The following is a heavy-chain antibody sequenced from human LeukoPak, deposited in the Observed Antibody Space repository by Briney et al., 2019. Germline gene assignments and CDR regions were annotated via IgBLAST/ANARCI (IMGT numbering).Heavy chain of an antibody. Sequence: PGGSLRLSCAASGFTFSSYWMSWVRQAPGKGLVWVSRINSDGSRTSYADSVKGRFSISRDNAKNTVYLQTNSLRAEDTAVYYCARELVVAGRTNWFDPWGQGTLVTVSS. CDR2: INSDGSRT. V-gene: IGHV3-74*01. J-gene: IGHJ5*02. CDR3: ARELVVAGRTNWFDP. D-gene: IGHD6-19*01. CDR1: GFTFSSYW.